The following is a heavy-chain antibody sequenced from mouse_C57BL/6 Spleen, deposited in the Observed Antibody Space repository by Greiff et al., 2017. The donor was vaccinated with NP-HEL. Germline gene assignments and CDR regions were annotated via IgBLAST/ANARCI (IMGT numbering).Heavy chain of an antibody. V-gene: IGHV5-16*01. CDR3: ARDSPYYAMDY. J-gene: IGHJ4*01. CDR2: INYDGSST. Sequence: DVKLVESEGGLVQPGSSMKLSCTASGFTFSDYYMAWVRQVPEKGLEWVANINYDGSSTYYLDSLKSRFIISRDNAKNILYLQMSSLKSEDTATYYCARDSPYYAMDYWGQGTSVTVSS. CDR1: GFTFSDYY.